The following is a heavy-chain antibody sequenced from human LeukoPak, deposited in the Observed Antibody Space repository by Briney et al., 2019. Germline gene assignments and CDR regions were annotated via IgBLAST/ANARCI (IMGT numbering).Heavy chain of an antibody. CDR2: IKQDGSEK. J-gene: IGHJ5*02. D-gene: IGHD3-10*01. Sequence: PGGSLRLSCAASGFTFSSYWMSWVRQAPGKGLEWVAKIKQDGSEKNYVDSVKGRFTISRDNAKNSLYLQMNSLRAEDTAVYYCARDLPISMVRGVIIGWFDPWGQGTLVTVSS. CDR3: ARDLPISMVRGVIIGWFDP. V-gene: IGHV3-7*01. CDR1: GFTFSSYW.